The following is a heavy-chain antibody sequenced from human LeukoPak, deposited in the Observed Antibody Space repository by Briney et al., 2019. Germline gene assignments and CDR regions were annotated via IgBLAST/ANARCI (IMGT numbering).Heavy chain of an antibody. CDR2: ISAYNGNT. CDR1: GYTFTSYG. CDR3: ARGSLGYCSSTSCPNWFDP. Sequence: ASVNVSCKASGYTFTSYGISWARQAPGQGLEWMGWISAYNGNTNYAQKLQGRVTMTTDTSTSTAYMELRSLRSDDTAVYYCARGSLGYCSSTSCPNWFDPWGQGTLVTVSS. D-gene: IGHD2-2*01. J-gene: IGHJ5*02. V-gene: IGHV1-18*01.